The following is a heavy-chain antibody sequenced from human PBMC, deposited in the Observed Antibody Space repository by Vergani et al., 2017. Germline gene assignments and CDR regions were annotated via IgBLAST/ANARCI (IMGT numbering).Heavy chain of an antibody. Sequence: QVQLVQSGSEVRKPGASVKVSCQVSGYSLTEFTIHWVRQAPGKGLEWMGGFDPEHGEVTFAHHIQGRVTMTEDRSTDTAYMELSSLRPEDTALYYCAIVTYYYDSNGYYLDYWGQGTLITVSS. CDR2: FDPEHGEV. V-gene: IGHV1-24*01. CDR3: AIVTYYYDSNGYYLDY. D-gene: IGHD3-22*01. CDR1: GYSLTEFT. J-gene: IGHJ4*01.